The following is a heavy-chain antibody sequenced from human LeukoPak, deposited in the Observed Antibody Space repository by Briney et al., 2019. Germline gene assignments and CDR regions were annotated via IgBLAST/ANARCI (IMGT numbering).Heavy chain of an antibody. V-gene: IGHV4-34*01. D-gene: IGHD5-24*01. CDR1: GGSFSLYY. Sequence: SETLSLTCAAYGGSFSLYYWSWIRQSPGKGLEWIAEIDHRGDTNYNPSVKSRVTISVDTSKNQFSLKVRSLSAADTALYYCARGATISETGYFDFWGQGTLVTVSP. J-gene: IGHJ4*03. CDR2: IDHRGDT. CDR3: ARGATISETGYFDF.